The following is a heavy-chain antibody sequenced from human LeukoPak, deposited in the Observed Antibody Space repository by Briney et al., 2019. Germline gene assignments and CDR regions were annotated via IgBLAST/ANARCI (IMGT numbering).Heavy chain of an antibody. D-gene: IGHD3-10*01. J-gene: IGHJ5*02. CDR2: IYTTGSP. V-gene: IGHV4-61*02. CDR3: ARDRSITTARGVPSWFDP. Sequence: PSETLSLTCTVSGGSISSSNYYWTWIRQPAGKGLEWIGRIYTTGSPSYSPSLKSRVTISVDTSTNQFSLKLTSVSAADTAVYYCARDRSITTARGVPSWFDPWGQGTLVTVSS. CDR1: GGSISSSNYY.